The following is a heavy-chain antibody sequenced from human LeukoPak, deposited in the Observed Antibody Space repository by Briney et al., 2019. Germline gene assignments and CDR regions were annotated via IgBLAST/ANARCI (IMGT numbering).Heavy chain of an antibody. V-gene: IGHV3-21*01. D-gene: IGHD2/OR15-2a*01. CDR1: GFTFSNFG. CDR3: ARDLDSTSPPY. CDR2: ISSHSSYI. Sequence: PGGSLRLSCAVSGFTFSNFGMNWVRQAPGKGLGWVSHISSHSSYIYYADSVKGRSTISRDDAKNSLYLLMNSLRAEDTAVYYCARDLDSTSPPYWGQGTLVTVSS. J-gene: IGHJ4*02.